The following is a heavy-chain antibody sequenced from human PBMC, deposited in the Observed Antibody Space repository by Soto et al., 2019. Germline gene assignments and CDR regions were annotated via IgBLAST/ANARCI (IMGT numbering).Heavy chain of an antibody. Sequence: EVQLVESGGALVQPGRSLRLSCAGSGFIFEDYGMHWVRQAPGKGLEWVAGISWNSETIAYADSVKGRFTISRDNTKYSLYLEMNNVRTEDTALYYCAKVGSFAVVEFEHWGQGTQVTVSS. CDR1: GFIFEDYG. D-gene: IGHD3-3*01. J-gene: IGHJ4*02. V-gene: IGHV3-9*01. CDR2: ISWNSETI. CDR3: AKVGSFAVVEFEH.